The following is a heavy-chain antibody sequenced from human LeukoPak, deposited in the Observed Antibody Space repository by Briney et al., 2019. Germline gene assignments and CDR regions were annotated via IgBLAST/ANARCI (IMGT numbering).Heavy chain of an antibody. CDR2: IWYDGSNK. V-gene: IGHV3-33*01. Sequence: GGSLRLSCAASGFTFSSYGMHWVRQAPGKGLEWVAVIWYDGSNKYYADSVEGRFTISRDNSKNTLYLQMNSLRAEDTAVYYCAREASGWYMHAFDIWGQGTMVTVSS. D-gene: IGHD6-19*01. CDR3: AREASGWYMHAFDI. CDR1: GFTFSSYG. J-gene: IGHJ3*02.